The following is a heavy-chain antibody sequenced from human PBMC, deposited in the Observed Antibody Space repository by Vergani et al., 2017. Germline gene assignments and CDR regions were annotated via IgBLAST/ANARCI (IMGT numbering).Heavy chain of an antibody. Sequence: EVQVVESGGGLIQPGGSLRLSCAVSGITFKNSWINWVRQAPGKGLEWIGRIRSKNDGGTADYAAPLEGRFTISRDDSKDSAFLLVNNLKTEDTAVYFCYTDYNDYWGQGTLVTVSS. CDR1: GITFKNSW. D-gene: IGHD2-2*02. CDR2: IRSKNDGGTA. V-gene: IGHV3-15*01. CDR3: YTDYNDY. J-gene: IGHJ4*02.